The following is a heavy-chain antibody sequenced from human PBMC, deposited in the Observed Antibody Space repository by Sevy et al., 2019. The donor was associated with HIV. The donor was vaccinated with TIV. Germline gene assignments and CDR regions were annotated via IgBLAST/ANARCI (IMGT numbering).Heavy chain of an antibody. CDR3: ARHCSSTSCSHAFDI. CDR2: INYSGST. CDR1: GGSFSGYY. J-gene: IGHJ3*02. Sequence: SETLSLTCAVYGGSFSGYYWSGIRQPPRKGLEWIGEINYSGSTNYNPSLKSRVTISGDTSKNQFSLKLSSVTAADTAVYYCARHCSSTSCSHAFDIWGQGTMVTVSS. D-gene: IGHD2-2*01. V-gene: IGHV4-34*01.